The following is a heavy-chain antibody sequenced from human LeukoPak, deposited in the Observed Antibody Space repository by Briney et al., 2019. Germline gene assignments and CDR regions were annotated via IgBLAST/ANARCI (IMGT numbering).Heavy chain of an antibody. D-gene: IGHD5-12*01. J-gene: IGHJ4*02. CDR3: ARDGGVVATTLFDY. CDR2: INHSGST. Sequence: SETLSLTCAVYGGSFSGYYWSWIRQPPGKGLEWIGEINHSGSTNYIPSLKSRVTISVDTSKNQFSLKLSSVTAADTAVYYCARDGGVVATTLFDYWGQGTLVTVSS. CDR1: GGSFSGYY. V-gene: IGHV4-34*01.